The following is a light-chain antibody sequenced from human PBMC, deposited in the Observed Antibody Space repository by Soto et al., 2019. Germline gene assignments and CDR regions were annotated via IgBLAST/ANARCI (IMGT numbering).Light chain of an antibody. CDR1: SSDVGAYNY. CDR2: DVS. Sequence: QSALTQSASVSGSPRQSITISCTGTSSDVGAYNYVSWYQQHPGKAPKLMIYDVSNRPSGVSNRFSGSKSGNTASLTISGLQAEDEADYYCSSYTSSSTLVFGGGTQLTV. CDR3: SSYTSSSTLV. J-gene: IGLJ2*01. V-gene: IGLV2-14*03.